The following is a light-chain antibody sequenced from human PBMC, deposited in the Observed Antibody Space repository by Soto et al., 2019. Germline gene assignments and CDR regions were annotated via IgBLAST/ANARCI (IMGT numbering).Light chain of an antibody. V-gene: IGKV3-20*01. CDR2: VAS. J-gene: IGKJ2*01. Sequence: ENVLTQSPGTLSLSPGERATLSCRASQSVSARCLAWYQHKPGQAPRLVIRVASSRATGTPDRFSGSGSGTDFTLTISGLELEDFAVYYSQPYGNSWYTFEQGTKLEIK. CDR3: QPYGNSWYT. CDR1: QSVSARC.